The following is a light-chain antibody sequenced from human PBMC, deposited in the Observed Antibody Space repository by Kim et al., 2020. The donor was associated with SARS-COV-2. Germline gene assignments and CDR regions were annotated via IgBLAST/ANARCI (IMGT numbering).Light chain of an antibody. CDR3: CSYAGRFPVI. CDR2: DVT. V-gene: IGLV2-11*03. J-gene: IGLJ2*01. Sequence: GQPVTISCTGTHSGMGSYHYVSWYQQHPGTAPKLILYDVTERPSGVPDRFSGSDSGITAFLTISGLQAEDEADYYCCSYAGRFPVIFGGGTQLTVL. CDR1: HSGMGSYHY.